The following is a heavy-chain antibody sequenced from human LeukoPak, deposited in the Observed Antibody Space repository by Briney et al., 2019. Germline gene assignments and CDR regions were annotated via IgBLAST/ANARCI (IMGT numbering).Heavy chain of an antibody. CDR2: IKQDGSDE. J-gene: IGHJ4*02. CDR3: ARLTGTTGFDY. D-gene: IGHD1-1*01. CDR1: GFPFSSYW. V-gene: IGHV3-7*01. Sequence: GGSLRLSCVASGFPFSSYWMSWVRQAPGKGLEWVANIKQDGSDEYYVDSVKGRFTISRDNAKNSLYLQLNSLRADDTAVYYCARLTGTTGFDYWGQGTLVTVSS.